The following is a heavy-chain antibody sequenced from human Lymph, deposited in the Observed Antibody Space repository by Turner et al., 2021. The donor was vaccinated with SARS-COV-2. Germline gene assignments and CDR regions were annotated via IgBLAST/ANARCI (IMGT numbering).Heavy chain of an antibody. D-gene: IGHD2-21*02. CDR3: ARETVNNWVDP. CDR2: IYYRGST. CDR1: GGSRNSNC. Sequence: QVQLQESGPRLVKPLETLSLTCTVSGGSRNSNCWSWIRQPPGKRLEWIGYIYYRGSTNYNPSLKSRVTISVDTSKNQFSLKLTSVTAADTAIYYCARETVNNWVDPWGQGILVTVSS. J-gene: IGHJ5*02. V-gene: IGHV4-59*01.